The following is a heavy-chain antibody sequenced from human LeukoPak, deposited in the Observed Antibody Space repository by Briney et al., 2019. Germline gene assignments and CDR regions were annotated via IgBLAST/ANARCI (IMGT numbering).Heavy chain of an antibody. CDR2: IRYDGSNK. Sequence: GGSLRLSCAASGFTFSSYGMQWVRQAPGKGLEWVAFIRYDGSNKYYADSVKGRFTISRDNSKNTLYLQMNSLRAEDTAVYYCAREGSYYYDSSGYYYGPVLDYWGQGTLVTVSS. D-gene: IGHD3-22*01. J-gene: IGHJ4*02. CDR3: AREGSYYYDSSGYYYGPVLDY. CDR1: GFTFSSYG. V-gene: IGHV3-30*02.